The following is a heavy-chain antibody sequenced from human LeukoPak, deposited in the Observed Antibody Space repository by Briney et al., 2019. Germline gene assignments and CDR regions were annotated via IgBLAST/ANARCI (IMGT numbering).Heavy chain of an antibody. V-gene: IGHV4-34*01. Sequence: SETLSLTCAVYGGSFSGHSWSWIRQAPGKGLEWIGEISHTGSINYNPSLKSRVTISADTSKNEFSLRLSSVTAADTAVYYCARHVHVSMIVVILSDYFDYWGRGTLVTVSS. CDR2: ISHTGSI. J-gene: IGHJ4*02. CDR3: ARHVHVSMIVVILSDYFDY. D-gene: IGHD3-22*01. CDR1: GGSFSGHS.